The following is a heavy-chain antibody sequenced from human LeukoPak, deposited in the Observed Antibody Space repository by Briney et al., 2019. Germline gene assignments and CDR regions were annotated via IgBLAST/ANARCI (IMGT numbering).Heavy chain of an antibody. V-gene: IGHV1-8*01. J-gene: IGHJ5*02. D-gene: IGHD6-19*01. Sequence: GASVKVSCKASGYTFTSYDINWVRQATGQGLEWMGWMNPNSGNTGYAQKFQGRVTMTRNTSISTAYMELSSLRSEDTAVYYCARARLLFSRYSSGGNWFDPWGQGTLVTVSS. CDR2: MNPNSGNT. CDR3: ARARLLFSRYSSGGNWFDP. CDR1: GYTFTSYD.